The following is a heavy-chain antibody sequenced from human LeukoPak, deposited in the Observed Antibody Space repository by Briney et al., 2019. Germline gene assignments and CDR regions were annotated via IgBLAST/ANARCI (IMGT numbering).Heavy chain of an antibody. D-gene: IGHD6-6*01. CDR3: ARIRPGNYFDY. V-gene: IGHV3-7*01. CDR1: GFTFSNYW. CDR2: IKQDGSEK. J-gene: IGHJ4*02. Sequence: GGSLRLSCAASGFTFSNYWMTWVRQAPGKGLEWVANIKQDGSEKYYVDSVRGRFTISRDNAKNSLYLQINSLRAEDTAVYFCARIRPGNYFDYWGQGALVTVSS.